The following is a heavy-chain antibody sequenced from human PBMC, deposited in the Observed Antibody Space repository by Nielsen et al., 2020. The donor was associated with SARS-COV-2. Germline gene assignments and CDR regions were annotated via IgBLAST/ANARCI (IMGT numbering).Heavy chain of an antibody. Sequence: RQAPGKGLEWIGSIYYSGSTYYNPSLKSRVTLSVDTPKNQFSLKLTSVTAADTAVYYCARGFVAGENYWGQGTLVTVSS. J-gene: IGHJ4*02. V-gene: IGHV4-39*01. D-gene: IGHD2-21*01. CDR3: ARGFVAGENY. CDR2: IYYSGST.